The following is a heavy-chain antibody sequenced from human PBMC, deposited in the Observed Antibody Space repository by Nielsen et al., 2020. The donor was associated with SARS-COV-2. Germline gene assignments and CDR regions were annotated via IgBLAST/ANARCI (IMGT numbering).Heavy chain of an antibody. J-gene: IGHJ6*02. CDR1: GYTFTGYY. CDR2: INPNSGGT. D-gene: IGHD2-2*01. V-gene: IGHV1-2*02. Sequence: ASMKVSCKASGYTFTGYYMHWVRQAPGQGLEWMGWINPNSGGTNYAQKFQGRVTMTRDTSISTAYMELSRLRSDDTAVYYCARERYCSSTSCGMDVWGQGTTVTVSS. CDR3: ARERYCSSTSCGMDV.